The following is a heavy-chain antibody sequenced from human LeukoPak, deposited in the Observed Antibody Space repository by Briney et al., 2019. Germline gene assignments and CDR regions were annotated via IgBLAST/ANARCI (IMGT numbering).Heavy chain of an antibody. CDR3: ARVPVTTGLYYYYYYMDV. CDR2: ISGSGGST. Sequence: GGSLRLSCAASGFIFSSYSMNWVRQAPGKGLEWVSAISGSGGSTYYADSVKGRFTISRDNSKNTLYLQMNSLRAEDTAVYYCARVPVTTGLYYYYYYMDVWGKGTTVTISS. J-gene: IGHJ6*03. D-gene: IGHD4-17*01. CDR1: GFIFSSYS. V-gene: IGHV3-23*01.